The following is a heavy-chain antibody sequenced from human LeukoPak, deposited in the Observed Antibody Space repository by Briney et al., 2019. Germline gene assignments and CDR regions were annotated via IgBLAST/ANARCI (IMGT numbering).Heavy chain of an antibody. CDR1: GFTFSSYW. Sequence: GGSLRLPCAASGFTFSSYWMSWVRQAPGKGLEWVANIKQDGSEKYYVDSVKGRFTISRDNAKNSLYLQMNSLRAEDAAVYYCARDGYYDSSRDYWGQGTLVTVSS. V-gene: IGHV3-7*03. CDR3: ARDGYYDSSRDY. D-gene: IGHD3-22*01. CDR2: IKQDGSEK. J-gene: IGHJ4*02.